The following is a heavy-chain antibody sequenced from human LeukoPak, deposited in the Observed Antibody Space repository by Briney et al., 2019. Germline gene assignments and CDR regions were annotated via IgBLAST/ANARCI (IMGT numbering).Heavy chain of an antibody. Sequence: SQTLSLTCVIAGDSVSSNTAAWNWLRHSPLRGLEWLGRTFYRSKWNNHYAGSVKSRITISPDTSKNHFSLHLDSVTPEDTAMYYCARDGWPAFDYWGQGSLVTVSS. CDR3: ARDGWPAFDY. CDR1: GDSVSSNTAA. D-gene: IGHD2-15*01. CDR2: TFYRSKWNN. J-gene: IGHJ4*02. V-gene: IGHV6-1*01.